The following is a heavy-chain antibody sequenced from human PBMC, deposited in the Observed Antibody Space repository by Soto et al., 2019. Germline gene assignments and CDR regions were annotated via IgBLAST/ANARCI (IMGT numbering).Heavy chain of an antibody. CDR3: AGGYCSDGGCYYYYYYYMDV. CDR2: ISSNSDYT. CDR1: GFAFSSYS. D-gene: IGHD2-15*01. V-gene: IGHV3-21*01. Sequence: GGSLRLSCSASGFAFSSYSMNWVRQAPGKGLEWVSSISSNSDYTYYADSVKGRFTMSRDNAKNSLYLQMNGLTAEDTAVYYCAGGYCSDGGCYYYYYYYMDVWGTGTTVTVSS. J-gene: IGHJ6*03.